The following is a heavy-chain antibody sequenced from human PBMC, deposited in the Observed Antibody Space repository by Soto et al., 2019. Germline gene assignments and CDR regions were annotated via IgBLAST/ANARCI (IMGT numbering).Heavy chain of an antibody. CDR2: INHSGST. J-gene: IGHJ5*02. D-gene: IGHD3-16*02. Sequence: QVQLQQWGAGLLKPSETLSLTCAVYGGSFSGYYWSWIRQPPGKGLEWIGEINHSGSTNYNPSLKSRVTISVDTSKDQFSLKLSSVTAADTAVYYCARGAAMITFGGVIVINWFDPWGQGTLVTVSS. CDR3: ARGAAMITFGGVIVINWFDP. V-gene: IGHV4-34*01. CDR1: GGSFSGYY.